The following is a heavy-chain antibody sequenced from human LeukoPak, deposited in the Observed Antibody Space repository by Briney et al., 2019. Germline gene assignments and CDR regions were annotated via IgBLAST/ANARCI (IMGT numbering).Heavy chain of an antibody. V-gene: IGHV3-30*03. CDR3: ALPLRPEYYYYVIDI. D-gene: IGHD3-16*01. Sequence: PGGSLRLSCDTSVFTFRNYRIPWFRQAPGKGLEWVAVISYDGSNKYYADSVKGRFTISRDNSKNTLYLQMNSLRTEDTAVYYCALPLRPEYYYYVIDICGQGTTVTVSS. J-gene: IGHJ6*02. CDR2: ISYDGSNK. CDR1: VFTFRNYR.